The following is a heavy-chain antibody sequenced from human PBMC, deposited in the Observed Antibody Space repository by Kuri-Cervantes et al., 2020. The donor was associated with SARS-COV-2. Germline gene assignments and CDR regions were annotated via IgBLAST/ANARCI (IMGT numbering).Heavy chain of an antibody. J-gene: IGHJ4*02. CDR3: ARDFRVGATTLDY. D-gene: IGHD1-26*01. V-gene: IGHV1-58*01. CDR2: IVVGSGNT. CDR1: GFTFTTSA. Sequence: SVKVSCKTSGFTFTTSAVQWVRQARGQRLEWIGWIVVGSGNTNYAQKLQGRVTMTTDTSTSTAYMELRSLRSDDTAVYYCARDFRVGATTLDYWGQGTLVTVSS.